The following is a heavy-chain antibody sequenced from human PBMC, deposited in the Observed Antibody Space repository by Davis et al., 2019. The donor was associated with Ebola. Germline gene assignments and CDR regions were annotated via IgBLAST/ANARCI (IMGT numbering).Heavy chain of an antibody. CDR2: ISAYNGNT. J-gene: IGHJ5*02. V-gene: IGHV1-18*01. Sequence: ASVKVSCKASGGTFSSYAISWVRQAPGQGLEWMGWISAYNGNTNYAQKLQGRVTMTTDTSTSTAYMELRSLRSDDTAVYYCARDPTGTTWFHWFDPWGQGTLVTVSS. CDR3: ARDPTGTTWFHWFDP. D-gene: IGHD1-7*01. CDR1: GGTFSSYA.